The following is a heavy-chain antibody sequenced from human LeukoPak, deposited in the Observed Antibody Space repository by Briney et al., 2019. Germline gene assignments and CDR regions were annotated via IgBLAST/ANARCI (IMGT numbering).Heavy chain of an antibody. CDR2: ISAYNGNT. J-gene: IGHJ4*02. V-gene: IGHV1-18*01. CDR1: GYTFTSYG. D-gene: IGHD2-2*01. CDR3: ARAASRGVPAAPFDY. Sequence: GASVKVSCKASGYTFTSYGISWVRQAPGQGLEWMGWISAYNGNTNYAQKLQGRVTMTTDTSTSTAYMELRSLRSDDTAVYYCARAASRGVPAAPFDYWGQGTLATVSS.